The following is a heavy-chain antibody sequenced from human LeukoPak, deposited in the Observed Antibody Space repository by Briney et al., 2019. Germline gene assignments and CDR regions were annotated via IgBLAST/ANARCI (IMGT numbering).Heavy chain of an antibody. CDR2: IYSSGSA. CDR1: GVSLSSDY. D-gene: IGHD3-16*01. V-gene: IGHV4-59*08. CDR3: ARQVDTYVYFDN. Sequence: SETLSLTCSVSGVSLSSDYWSWIRQPPGKGLEWIAYIYSSGSANYNPSLKSRVTISVDTSKNQFSLKLGSLTAADTAVYYCARQVDTYVYFDNWGQGTLVTVSS. J-gene: IGHJ4*02.